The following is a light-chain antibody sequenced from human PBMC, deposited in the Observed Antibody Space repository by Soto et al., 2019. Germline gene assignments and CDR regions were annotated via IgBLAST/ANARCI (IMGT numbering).Light chain of an antibody. CDR1: QSVSSN. Sequence: EIVMTQSPSTLSVSPGERATLSCRASQSVSSNLAWYQQKPGQAPRLLIYAASTRATGVPARFSGSGSGTEFTLTICSLQSEDFAVYYCHQYNSWPRTYGQGTKVDIK. V-gene: IGKV3-15*01. CDR2: AAS. J-gene: IGKJ1*01. CDR3: HQYNSWPRT.